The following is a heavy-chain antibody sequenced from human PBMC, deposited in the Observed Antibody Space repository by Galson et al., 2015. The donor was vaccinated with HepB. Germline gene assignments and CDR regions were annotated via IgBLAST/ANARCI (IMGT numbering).Heavy chain of an antibody. Sequence: SLRLSCAASGFTFSSYSMNWVRQAPGKGLEWVSSISSSSSYIYYADSVKGRFTISRDNAKNSLYLQMNSLRAEDTAVYYCVKDLVGYGDYLYFDYWGQGTLVTVSS. D-gene: IGHD4-17*01. CDR1: GFTFSSYS. CDR3: VKDLVGYGDYLYFDY. J-gene: IGHJ4*02. V-gene: IGHV3-21*01. CDR2: ISSSSSYI.